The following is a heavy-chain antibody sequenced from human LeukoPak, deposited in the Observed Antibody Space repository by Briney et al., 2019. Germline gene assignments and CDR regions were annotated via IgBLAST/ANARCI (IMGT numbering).Heavy chain of an antibody. Sequence: PGGSLRLSCAASGFTFSSYAMSWVRQAPGKGLEWVSAISGSGGSTYYADSVKGRFTISRDNSKNTLYLQMNSLRAEDTAVYYCAKDLGDFWSSYYYYYGMDVWGQGTTVTVSS. CDR3: AKDLGDFWSSYYYYYGMDV. CDR2: ISGSGGST. D-gene: IGHD3-3*01. V-gene: IGHV3-23*01. J-gene: IGHJ6*02. CDR1: GFTFSSYA.